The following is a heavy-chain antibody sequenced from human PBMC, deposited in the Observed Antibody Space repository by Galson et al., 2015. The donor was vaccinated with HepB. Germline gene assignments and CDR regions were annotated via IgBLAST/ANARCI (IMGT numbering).Heavy chain of an antibody. D-gene: IGHD6-19*01. CDR1: GFTFSSYG. CDR3: AKGDGSSGWEYYFDY. CDR2: ISYDGSNK. Sequence: SLRLSCAASGFTFSSYGMHWVRQAPGKGLEWVAVISYDGSNKYYADSVKGRFTISRDNSKNTLYLQMNSLRAEDTAVYYCAKGDGSSGWEYYFDYWGQGTLVTVSS. J-gene: IGHJ4*02. V-gene: IGHV3-30*18.